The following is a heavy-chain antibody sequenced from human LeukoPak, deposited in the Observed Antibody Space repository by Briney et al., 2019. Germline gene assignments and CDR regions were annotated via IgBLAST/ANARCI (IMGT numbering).Heavy chain of an antibody. CDR3: AKASGEMATITGIDY. V-gene: IGHV3-23*01. D-gene: IGHD5-24*01. J-gene: IGHJ4*02. CDR2: ISGSGGST. CDR1: GFTFSSYA. Sequence: AGSLRLSCAASGFTFSSYAMSWVRQAPGKGLEWVSAISGSGGSTYYADSVKGRFTISRDNSKNTLYLQMNSLRAEDTAVYYCAKASGEMATITGIDYWGQGTLVTVSS.